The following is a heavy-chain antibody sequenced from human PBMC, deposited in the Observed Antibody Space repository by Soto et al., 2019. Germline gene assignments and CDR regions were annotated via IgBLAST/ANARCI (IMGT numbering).Heavy chain of an antibody. Sequence: PGGSLRLSCAASGFTFSSYWMHWVRQAPGKGLVWVSRINSDGSSTSYADSVKGRFTISRDNAKNTLYLEMNSLRAEDTAVYYCARRLDDCTNGVCTPIQLYYYYGMDVWGQGTTVTVSS. V-gene: IGHV3-74*01. CDR2: INSDGSST. CDR1: GFTFSSYW. J-gene: IGHJ6*02. CDR3: ARRLDDCTNGVCTPIQLYYYYGMDV. D-gene: IGHD2-8*01.